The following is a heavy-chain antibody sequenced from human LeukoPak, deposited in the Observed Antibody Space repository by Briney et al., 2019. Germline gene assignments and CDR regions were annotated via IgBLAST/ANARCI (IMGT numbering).Heavy chain of an antibody. V-gene: IGHV6-1*01. J-gene: IGHJ4*02. CDR2: TYYRSKWYN. CDR3: ASELYYYDSSGYWFDY. Sequence: SQTLSLTCAISGDSVSSNSAAWNWIRQSPSRGLEWLGRTYYRSKWYNDYAVSVKSRITIKPDTSKNQFSLQLNSVTPEDTAVYYCASELYYYDSSGYWFDYWGQGTLVTVSS. CDR1: GDSVSSNSAA. D-gene: IGHD3-22*01.